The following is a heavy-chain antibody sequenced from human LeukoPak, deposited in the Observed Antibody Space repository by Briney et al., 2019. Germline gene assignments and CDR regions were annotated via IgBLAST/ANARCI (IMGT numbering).Heavy chain of an antibody. J-gene: IGHJ3*02. D-gene: IGHD5-18*01. CDR3: ARVRIQLWLRSAFDI. V-gene: IGHV1-2*02. CDR2: INPNSGGT. CDR1: GYTFTGYY. Sequence: ASVKVSCKASGYTFTGYYMHWVRQAPGQGLEWMGWINPNSGGTNYAQKFQGRVTMTRDTSISTAYMELSRLRSDDTAVYYCARVRIQLWLRSAFDIWGQGTMVTVSS.